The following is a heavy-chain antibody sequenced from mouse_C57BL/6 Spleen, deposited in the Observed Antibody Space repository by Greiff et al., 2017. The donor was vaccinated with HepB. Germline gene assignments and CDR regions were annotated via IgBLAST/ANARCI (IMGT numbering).Heavy chain of an antibody. CDR1: GYTFTSYW. CDR3: ASSHYYGSSYPAWFAY. V-gene: IGHV1-69*01. CDR2: IDPSDSYT. Sequence: VQLQQPGAELVMPGASVKLSCKASGYTFTSYWMHWVKQRPGQGLEWIGEIDPSDSYTNYNQKFKGKSTLTVDKSSSTAYMQLSSLTSEDSAVYYCASSHYYGSSYPAWFAYWGQGTLVTVSA. D-gene: IGHD1-1*01. J-gene: IGHJ3*01.